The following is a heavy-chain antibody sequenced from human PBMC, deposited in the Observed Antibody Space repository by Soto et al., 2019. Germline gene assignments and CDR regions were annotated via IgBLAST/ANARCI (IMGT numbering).Heavy chain of an antibody. V-gene: IGHV3-21*01. D-gene: IGHD5-12*01. CDR3: ARDLCGYSGFYDF. J-gene: IGHJ4*02. CDR2: IIGSGSYL. CDR1: GFTFSNYN. Sequence: EVQLVESGGGLVKPGGSLRLSCAASGFTFSNYNMNWVRQAPGKGLEWVSSIIGSGSYLYYADSVKGRFTISRDNSKNSLYLQMISLRAEYPAVYYCARDLCGYSGFYDFWGQGTLVTVSS.